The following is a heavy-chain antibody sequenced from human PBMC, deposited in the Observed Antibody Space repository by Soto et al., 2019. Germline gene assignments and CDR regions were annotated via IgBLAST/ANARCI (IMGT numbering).Heavy chain of an antibody. CDR2: ISGSGGST. CDR1: GFTFSSYA. Sequence: PGGSLRLSCAASGFTFSSYAMSWVRQAPGKGLEWVSAISGSGGSTYYADSVKGRFTISRDNSKNTLYMQMNSLRAEDTAVYYCAKEMVRGVTIYYYGMDVWGQGTTVTVSS. D-gene: IGHD3-10*01. CDR3: AKEMVRGVTIYYYGMDV. J-gene: IGHJ6*02. V-gene: IGHV3-23*01.